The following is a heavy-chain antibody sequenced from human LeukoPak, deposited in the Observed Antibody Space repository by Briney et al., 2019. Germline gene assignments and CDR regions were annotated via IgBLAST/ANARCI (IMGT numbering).Heavy chain of an antibody. Sequence: PSETLSLTCAVYGGSFSGYYWSWIRQPPGKGLEWIGEINHSGSTYYNPSLKSRVTISVDTSKNQFSLKLSSVTAADTAVYYCARVGDYYDSSGYLDYWGQGTLVTVSS. V-gene: IGHV4-34*01. CDR1: GGSFSGYY. CDR3: ARVGDYYDSSGYLDY. D-gene: IGHD3-22*01. J-gene: IGHJ4*02. CDR2: INHSGST.